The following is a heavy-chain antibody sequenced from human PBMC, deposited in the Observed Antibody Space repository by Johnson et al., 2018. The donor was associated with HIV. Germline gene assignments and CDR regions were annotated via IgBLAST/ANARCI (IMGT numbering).Heavy chain of an antibody. V-gene: IGHV3-30*14. J-gene: IGHJ3*02. Sequence: QVQLVESGGGLVKPGGSLRLSCAASGFTFSDYYMSWIRQAPGKGLEWVALITYDGGNEFYADSVKGRFTISRDNSKNTLYLQMNSLRADDTAVYYCATLIKIFGVVTLDGFDIWGQGTMVTVSS. CDR1: GFTFSDYY. CDR3: ATLIKIFGVVTLDGFDI. CDR2: ITYDGGNE. D-gene: IGHD3-3*01.